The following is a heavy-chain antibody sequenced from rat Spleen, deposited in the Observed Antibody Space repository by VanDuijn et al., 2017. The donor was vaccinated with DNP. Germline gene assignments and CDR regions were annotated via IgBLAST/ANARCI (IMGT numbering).Heavy chain of an antibody. J-gene: IGHJ2*01. V-gene: IGHV3-3*01. Sequence: EVLLQESGPGLVKPSQSLSLTCSVSGFSITNNFKWSWIRKFPGNKLEWMGYVTNAGSTHYNPLLRSRISITRDISKNQFFLQVNSVTPEDSATYYCAIQLGVFDYWGQGIMVTVSS. CDR1: GFSITNNFK. CDR2: VTNAGST. D-gene: IGHD5-1*01. CDR3: AIQLGVFDY.